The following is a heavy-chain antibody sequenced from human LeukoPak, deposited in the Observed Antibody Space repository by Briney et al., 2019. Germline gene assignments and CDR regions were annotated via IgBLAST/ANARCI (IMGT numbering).Heavy chain of an antibody. V-gene: IGHV3-48*02. J-gene: IGHJ4*02. CDR2: ISSSSRTI. CDR3: ARMQYFDY. Sequence: GGGLRLSCAASGFTFSTYSMNWVRQVPGMGLEWVSYISSSSRTIFYADSVKGRFTISRDNAKNSLYLQMNSLRDEDTAVYYCARMQYFDYWGQGTLVTVCS. CDR1: GFTFSTYS.